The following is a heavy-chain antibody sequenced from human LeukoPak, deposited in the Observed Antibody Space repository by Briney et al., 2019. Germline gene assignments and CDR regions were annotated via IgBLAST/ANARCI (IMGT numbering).Heavy chain of an antibody. J-gene: IGHJ4*02. CDR3: ARVRDRSGYFYDFDY. Sequence: SETLSLTCTVSGGSINSYYWSWIRQPPGTGLEWIGYIHYSGSTNYNPSLKSRVTISVDTSKHPFSLKLSSVTAAGTGVYDCARVRDRSGYFYDFDYWGQGTLVTVSS. CDR2: IHYSGST. CDR1: GGSINSYY. D-gene: IGHD3-22*01. V-gene: IGHV4-59*01.